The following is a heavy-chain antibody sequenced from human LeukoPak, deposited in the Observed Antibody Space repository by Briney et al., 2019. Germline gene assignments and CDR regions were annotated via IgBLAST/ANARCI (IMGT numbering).Heavy chain of an antibody. J-gene: IGHJ4*02. D-gene: IGHD5-12*01. CDR1: GGSFSGHY. CDR3: ARYNGYAGDYFDY. Sequence: SETLSLTCAVYGGSFSGHYWSWIRQPPGKGLEWIGEINHSGSTNYNPSLKSRVTISVDTSKNQFSLKLTSVTAADTAVYYCARYNGYAGDYFDYWGQGTLVSVSS. CDR2: INHSGST. V-gene: IGHV4-34*01.